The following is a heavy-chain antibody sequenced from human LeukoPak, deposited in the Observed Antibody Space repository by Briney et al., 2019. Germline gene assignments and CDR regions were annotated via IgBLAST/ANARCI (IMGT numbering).Heavy chain of an antibody. V-gene: IGHV3-21*01. J-gene: IGHJ4*02. Sequence: GGSLRLSCAASGFTFSNYTMNWFRQAPGKGLEWLSSIGTAGNYIFYPDSVQGRFTISRDNANDSLYLEMKSLRVEDTATYYCATNLFCASASCLWGQGTLVTVSS. CDR1: GFTFSNYT. CDR2: IGTAGNYI. CDR3: ATNLFCASASCL. D-gene: IGHD2-2*01.